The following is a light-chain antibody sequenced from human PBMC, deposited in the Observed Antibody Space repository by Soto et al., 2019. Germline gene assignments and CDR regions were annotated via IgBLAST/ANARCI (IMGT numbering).Light chain of an antibody. CDR1: SSNIGAGYD. Sequence: QSVLPQPPSVSGALGQRVSISCTGSSSNIGAGYDVHWCQQLPGTAPKLLIFGNNNRPSGVPDRFSGSKSGTSASLAITGLQAEDEADYYCQSYDSSLSVVFGGGTKLTVL. CDR3: QSYDSSLSVV. V-gene: IGLV1-40*01. CDR2: GNN. J-gene: IGLJ2*01.